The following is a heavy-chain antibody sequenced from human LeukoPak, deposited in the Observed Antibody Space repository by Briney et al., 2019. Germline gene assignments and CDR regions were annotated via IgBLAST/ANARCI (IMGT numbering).Heavy chain of an antibody. Sequence: GGSLRLSCAASGFTFSDYYMSWIRQAPGKGLAWVSYISSTSTTIYYADSVKGRFTISRDNAKNSVYLQMNSLEAEDTAVYYCVRQYCSDNYCPLPDYWGQGTLVTVSS. D-gene: IGHD2-15*01. CDR2: ISSTSTTI. J-gene: IGHJ4*02. V-gene: IGHV3-11*01. CDR3: VRQYCSDNYCPLPDY. CDR1: GFTFSDYY.